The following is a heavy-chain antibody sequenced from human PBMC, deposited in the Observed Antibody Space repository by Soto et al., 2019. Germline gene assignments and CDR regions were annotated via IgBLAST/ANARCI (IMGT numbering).Heavy chain of an antibody. V-gene: IGHV4-4*02. CDR3: ARVSGSYYSGMDV. J-gene: IGHJ6*02. D-gene: IGHD1-26*01. Sequence: QVQLQESGPGLVKPSGTLSLTCVVSGGSISSSNWWSWVRQPPGKGLEWIGEIYHSGSTNYNPSPKSRVTISVDKSKNQFSLKLSSVIAADTAVYYCARVSGSYYSGMDVWGQGTTVTVSS. CDR1: GGSISSSNW. CDR2: IYHSGST.